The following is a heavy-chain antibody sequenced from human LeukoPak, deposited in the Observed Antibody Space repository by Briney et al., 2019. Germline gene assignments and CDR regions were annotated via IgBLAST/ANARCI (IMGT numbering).Heavy chain of an antibody. V-gene: IGHV1-2*02. Sequence: ASVKVSCKASGYTFTGYYMHWVRQAPGQGLEWMGWINPNSGGTNYAQKFQGRVTMTRDTSISTAYMELSRLRSDDTAVYYCARAPSSSWPYNWFDPWGQGTLVTVSS. CDR3: ARAPSSSWPYNWFDP. D-gene: IGHD6-13*01. CDR1: GYTFTGYY. J-gene: IGHJ5*02. CDR2: INPNSGGT.